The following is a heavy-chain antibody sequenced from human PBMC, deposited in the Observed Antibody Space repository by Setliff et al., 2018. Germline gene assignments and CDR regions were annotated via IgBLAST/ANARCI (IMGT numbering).Heavy chain of an antibody. D-gene: IGHD2-21*01. J-gene: IGHJ6*03. V-gene: IGHV4-4*02. Sequence: LSLTCIVSGGSISSSNWWTWVRQPPGKGLEWIGEIYHSGSINYNPSLKSRVTMSVDKSKNQFSLKLTSVTAADTAVYYCARGLEGEDYFYYMDVWGKGNTVT. CDR1: GGSISSSNW. CDR3: ARGLEGEDYFYYMDV. CDR2: IYHSGSI.